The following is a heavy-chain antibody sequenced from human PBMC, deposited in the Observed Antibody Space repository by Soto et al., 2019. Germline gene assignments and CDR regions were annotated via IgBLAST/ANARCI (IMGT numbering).Heavy chain of an antibody. CDR2: INAGNGNT. Sequence: PGGSLRLSCAASEFTFTSYAMHWVRQAPGQRLEWMGWINAGNGNTKYSQKFQGRVTITRDTSASTAYMELSSLRSEDTAVYYCARTPESTALVRGVIGDAFDIWGQGTMVTVSS. CDR3: ARTPESTALVRGVIGDAFDI. CDR1: EFTFTSYA. V-gene: IGHV1-3*01. J-gene: IGHJ3*02. D-gene: IGHD3-10*01.